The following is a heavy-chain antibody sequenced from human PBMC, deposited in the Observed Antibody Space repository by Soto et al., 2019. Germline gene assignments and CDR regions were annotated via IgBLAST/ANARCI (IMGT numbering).Heavy chain of an antibody. CDR3: ARGLSSGWYVWGMDV. J-gene: IGHJ6*02. CDR1: GFTFSSYD. Sequence: EVQLVESGGGLVQPGGSLRLSCAASGFTFSSYDMHWVRQATGKGLEWVSAIGTAGDTYYPGSVKGRFTISRENAKNSLYLKMNSLRAGDTAVYYCARGLSSGWYVWGMDVWGQGTTVTVSS. D-gene: IGHD6-19*01. CDR2: IGTAGDT. V-gene: IGHV3-13*01.